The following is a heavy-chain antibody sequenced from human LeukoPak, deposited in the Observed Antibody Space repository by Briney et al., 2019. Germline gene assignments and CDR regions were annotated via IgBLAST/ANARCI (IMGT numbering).Heavy chain of an antibody. J-gene: IGHJ4*02. Sequence: PGGSLRLSCAASVFTFTSYAMSWVRQAPGKGLEWVSAISGSGGSTYYADSVKGRFTISRDNSKNTLYLQMNSLRAEDTAVYYCAKLPTASSSWPRLFDYWGQGTLVTVSS. D-gene: IGHD6-13*01. CDR2: ISGSGGST. CDR3: AKLPTASSSWPRLFDY. CDR1: VFTFTSYA. V-gene: IGHV3-23*01.